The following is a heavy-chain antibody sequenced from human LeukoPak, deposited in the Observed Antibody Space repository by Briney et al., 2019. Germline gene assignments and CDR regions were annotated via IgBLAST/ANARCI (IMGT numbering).Heavy chain of an antibody. V-gene: IGHV4-34*01. Sequence: PSETLSLTYAVHGGSLSGYYWSWIRQPPGKGLEWIGEINHSGSTNYNPSLKSRVTISVDTSKNQFSLKLSSVTAADTAVYYCARGGWSGRSCLFDYWGQGTLVTVSS. CDR2: INHSGST. D-gene: IGHD2-15*01. J-gene: IGHJ4*02. CDR1: GGSLSGYY. CDR3: ARGGWSGRSCLFDY.